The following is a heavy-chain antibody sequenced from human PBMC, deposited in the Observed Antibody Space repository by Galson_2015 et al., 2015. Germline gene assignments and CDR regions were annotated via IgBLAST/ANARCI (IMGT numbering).Heavy chain of an antibody. Sequence: SLRLSCAASGLTFSNLWMSWVRQAPGKGLEWVANINPDGSVTSYVDSVKGRFTISRDNAKDSLYLQMNSLRAEDTAVYYCAKVVLWGQGTLVTVSS. CDR1: GLTFSNLW. V-gene: IGHV3-7*03. CDR3: AKVVL. CDR2: INPDGSVT. D-gene: IGHD2/OR15-2a*01. J-gene: IGHJ4*02.